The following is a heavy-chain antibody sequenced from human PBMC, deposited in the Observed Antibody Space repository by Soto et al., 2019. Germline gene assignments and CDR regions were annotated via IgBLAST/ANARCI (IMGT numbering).Heavy chain of an antibody. J-gene: IGHJ5*02. Sequence: ESGGGLVKPGGSLRLSCAASGFTFSDYYMTWIRQAPGKGLEWVSDISSGGGASNFADSVRGRFTISRDNANNSLYLQMNSLRVEDTAVYYCARRLTGRTTGDWFDPWGQGTLVTVSS. CDR1: GFTFSDYY. CDR3: ARRLTGRTTGDWFDP. V-gene: IGHV3-11*01. CDR2: ISSGGGAS. D-gene: IGHD3-9*01.